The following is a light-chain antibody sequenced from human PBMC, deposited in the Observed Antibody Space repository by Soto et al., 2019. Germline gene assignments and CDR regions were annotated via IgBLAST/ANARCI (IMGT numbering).Light chain of an antibody. J-gene: IGKJ4*01. CDR3: QQYNDWPLT. CDR1: QSVNSN. CDR2: GAS. Sequence: EKVMTQYPAALSVSPGERATLSCRASQSVNSNLAWYQQKPGQAPRLLLYGASTRATGIPARFSGSASGTEFTLTISSLQSEDSAVYYCQQYNDWPLTFGGGTKVEIK. V-gene: IGKV3-15*01.